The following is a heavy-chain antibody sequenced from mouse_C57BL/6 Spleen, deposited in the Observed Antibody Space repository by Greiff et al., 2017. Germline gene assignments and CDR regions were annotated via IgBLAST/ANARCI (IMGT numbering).Heavy chain of an antibody. CDR3: ARLGAFAY. Sequence: EVMLVESGGGLVQPGGSLKLSCAASGFTFSDYYMYWVRQTPEKRLEWVAYISNGGGSTYYPDTVKARFTIARDNAKNTLYLQMSRLKSEDTAMYYCARLGAFAYWGQGTLVTVSA. V-gene: IGHV5-12*01. CDR2: ISNGGGST. J-gene: IGHJ3*01. D-gene: IGHD4-1*01. CDR1: GFTFSDYY.